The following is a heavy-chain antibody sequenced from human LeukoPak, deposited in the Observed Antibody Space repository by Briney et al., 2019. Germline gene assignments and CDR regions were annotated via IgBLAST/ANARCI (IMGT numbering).Heavy chain of an antibody. CDR2: IYHSGST. CDR3: ARVGNIAAAGPTIYYFDY. CDR1: GYSISSGYY. Sequence: SETLSLTCTVSGYSISSGYYWGWIRQPPGKGLEWIGSIYHSGSTYYNPSLKSRVTISVDTSKNQFSLKLSSVTAADTAVYYCARVGNIAAAGPTIYYFDYWGQGTLDTVSS. D-gene: IGHD6-13*01. V-gene: IGHV4-38-2*02. J-gene: IGHJ4*02.